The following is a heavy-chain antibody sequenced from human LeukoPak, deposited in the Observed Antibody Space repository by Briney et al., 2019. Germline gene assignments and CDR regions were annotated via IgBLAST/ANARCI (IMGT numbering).Heavy chain of an antibody. CDR2: ISVYNGNT. CDR1: VYTFTSSG. CDR3: ASWAGSATLDY. J-gene: IGHJ4*02. D-gene: IGHD2/OR15-2a*01. Sequence: ASVKVPCKASVYTFTSSGISWVRQAPGQGLEWMGWISVYNGNTNYAQKLQGRVTMTTDTSTSTAYMELRSLTSDDTAVYYCASWAGSATLDYWGQGTLVTVSS. V-gene: IGHV1-18*01.